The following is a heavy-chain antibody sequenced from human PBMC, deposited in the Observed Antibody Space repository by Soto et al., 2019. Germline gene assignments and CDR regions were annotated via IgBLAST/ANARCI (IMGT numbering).Heavy chain of an antibody. Sequence: EVQLVESGGGLVQPGGSLRLSCAASGFTFSNYWMSWVRQAPGKGLEWVANIKKDETEEYYVDSVKGRFTISRDNAKNSLFLQMNSLRAEDTAVYYCAASCSSISCTPFHGYSWGQGTLVTVSS. J-gene: IGHJ4*02. CDR1: GFTFSNYW. D-gene: IGHD2-2*01. CDR2: IKKDETEE. V-gene: IGHV3-7*03. CDR3: AASCSSISCTPFHGYS.